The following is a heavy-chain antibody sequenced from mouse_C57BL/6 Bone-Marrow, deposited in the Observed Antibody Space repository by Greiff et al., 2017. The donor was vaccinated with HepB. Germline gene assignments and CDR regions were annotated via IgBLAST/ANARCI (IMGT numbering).Heavy chain of an antibody. CDR2: IDPNSGGT. CDR3: ARSVPPDAYAMDY. D-gene: IGHD1-1*01. Sequence: QVQLQQPGAELVKPGASVKLSCKASGYTFTSYWMHWVKQRPGRGLEWIGRIDPNSGGTKYNEKFKSKATLTVDKSSSTAYMQLSSLTSEDSAVYCFARSVPPDAYAMDYWGKGTTVTVSS. V-gene: IGHV1-72*01. J-gene: IGHJ4*01. CDR1: GYTFTSYW.